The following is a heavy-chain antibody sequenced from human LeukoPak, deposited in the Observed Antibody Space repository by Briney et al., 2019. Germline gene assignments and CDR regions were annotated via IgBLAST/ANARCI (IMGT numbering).Heavy chain of an antibody. D-gene: IGHD6-13*01. J-gene: IGHJ5*02. CDR1: GYNFTGYY. Sequence: SVKVSCKASGYNFTGYYLHWVRQAPGQGLEWMGGIIPIFGTANYAQKFQGRVTITADESTSTAYMELSSLRSEDTAVYYCARAARIAAAGNWLYNWFDPWGQGTLVTVSS. CDR3: ARAARIAAAGNWLYNWFDP. V-gene: IGHV1-69*13. CDR2: IIPIFGTA.